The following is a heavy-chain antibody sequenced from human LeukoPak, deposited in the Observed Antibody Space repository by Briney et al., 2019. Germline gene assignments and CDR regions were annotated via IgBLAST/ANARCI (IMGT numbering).Heavy chain of an antibody. D-gene: IGHD4-17*01. Sequence: PGRSLRLSCAASGFTFSSYGMHWVRQAPGKGLKWVAVISYDGSNKYYADSVKGRFTISRDNSKNTLYLQMNSLRAEDTAVYYCAKAGDYGVSLDYWGQGTLVTVSS. V-gene: IGHV3-30*18. CDR3: AKAGDYGVSLDY. J-gene: IGHJ4*02. CDR1: GFTFSSYG. CDR2: ISYDGSNK.